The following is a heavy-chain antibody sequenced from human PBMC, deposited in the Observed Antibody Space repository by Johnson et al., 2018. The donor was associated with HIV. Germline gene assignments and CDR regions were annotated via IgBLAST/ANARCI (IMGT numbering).Heavy chain of an antibody. V-gene: IGHV3-30*03. D-gene: IGHD1-7*01. CDR1: GFTFSSYG. J-gene: IGHJ3*02. Sequence: QVQLVESGGGVVQPGRSLRLSCAASGFTFSSYGMHWVRQAPGKGLEWGAVISYDGSNKYYADSVKGRFTISRDNSKNTLYLQMNSRRADDTAVYYCARARDWNYGDIWGQGTMVTVSS. CDR3: ARARDWNYGDI. CDR2: ISYDGSNK.